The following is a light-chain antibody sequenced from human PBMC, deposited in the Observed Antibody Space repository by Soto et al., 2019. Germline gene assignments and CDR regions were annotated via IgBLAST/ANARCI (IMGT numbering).Light chain of an antibody. J-gene: IGLJ1*01. CDR3: SSYTSSSTLGYV. CDR1: SSDVGGYNY. Sequence: QSALTQPASVSGSPGQSITISCIGTSSDVGGYNYVSWYQQHPDKAPKLMIYEVSNRPSGISNRFSGSKSGNTASLTISGLQADDQADYFCSSYTSSSTLGYVFGTGTKVTVL. V-gene: IGLV2-14*01. CDR2: EVS.